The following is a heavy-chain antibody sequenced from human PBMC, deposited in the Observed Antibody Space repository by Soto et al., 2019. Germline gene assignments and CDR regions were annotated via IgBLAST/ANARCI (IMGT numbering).Heavy chain of an antibody. CDR3: AKDRGSGWENDAFDI. CDR2: ISYDGSNK. CDR1: GFTFSSYG. Sequence: PGGSLRLSCAASGFTFSSYGMHWVRQAPGKGLEWVAVISYDGSNKYYADSVKGRFAISRDNSKNTLYLQMNSLRAEDTAVYYYAKDRGSGWENDAFDIWGQGTMVTVSS. D-gene: IGHD6-19*01. J-gene: IGHJ3*02. V-gene: IGHV3-30*18.